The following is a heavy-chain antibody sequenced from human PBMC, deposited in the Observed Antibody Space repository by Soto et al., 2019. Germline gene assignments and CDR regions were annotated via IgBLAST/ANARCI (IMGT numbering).Heavy chain of an antibody. CDR3: ARDLPKTGTTLYGMDV. D-gene: IGHD1-7*01. CDR1: GGSISSYY. Sequence: PSETLSLTCTVSGGSISSYYWSWIRQPAGKGLEWIGRIYTSGSTNYNPSLKSRVTMSVDTSKNQFSLKLSSVTAADTAVYYCARDLPKTGTTLYGMDVSGQGTKVTVSS. CDR2: IYTSGST. V-gene: IGHV4-4*07. J-gene: IGHJ6*02.